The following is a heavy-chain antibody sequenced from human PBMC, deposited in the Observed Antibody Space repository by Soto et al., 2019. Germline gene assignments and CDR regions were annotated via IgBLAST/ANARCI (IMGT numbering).Heavy chain of an antibody. D-gene: IGHD1-26*01. J-gene: IGHJ3*01. V-gene: IGHV1-69*01. CDR1: GGTFSTYG. Sequence: VQLVPSGAGVKKPGSSVKGSCKASGGTFSTYGITWVRTASGQGLEWMGGIIPIFGTIKFAQKFQGRLTITPDESTSTVYMELSSLTSEDTAVYYCASRERVDAFDVWGQGTMVTVSS. CDR3: ASRERVDAFDV. CDR2: IIPIFGTI.